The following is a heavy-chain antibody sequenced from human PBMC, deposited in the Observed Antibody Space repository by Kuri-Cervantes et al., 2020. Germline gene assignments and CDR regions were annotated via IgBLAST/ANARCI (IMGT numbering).Heavy chain of an antibody. J-gene: IGHJ3*02. CDR2: IYYSGST. V-gene: IGHV4-39*02. Sequence: SETLSLTCSVSGGSVSSSSYYWGWIRQPPGKGLEWIGSIYYSGSTYYNPSLKTRVTISVDTSKNQFSLKLSSVTAADTAVYYCARGRDDAFDIWGQGTMVTVSS. CDR3: ARGRDDAFDI. CDR1: GGSVSSSSYY.